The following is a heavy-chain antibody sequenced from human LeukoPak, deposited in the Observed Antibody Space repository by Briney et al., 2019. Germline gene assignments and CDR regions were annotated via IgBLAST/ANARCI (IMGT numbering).Heavy chain of an antibody. CDR1: GYTFTSYD. D-gene: IGHD3-3*01. CDR3: ARGRRTIFGVVIIGCCWFDP. J-gene: IGHJ5*02. V-gene: IGHV1-8*03. CDR2: MNPNSGNT. Sequence: ASVKVSCKASGYTFTSYDINWVRQATGQGLEWMGWMNPNSGNTGYAQKFQGRVTITRNTSISTAYMELSSLRSEDTAVYYCARGRRTIFGVVIIGCCWFDPWGQGTLVTVSS.